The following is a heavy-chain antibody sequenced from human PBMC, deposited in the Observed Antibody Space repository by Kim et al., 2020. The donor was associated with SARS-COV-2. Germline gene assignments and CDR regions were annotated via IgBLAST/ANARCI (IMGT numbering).Heavy chain of an antibody. CDR1: GFNFDDYT. CDR3: AKAPLGHYYAMDV. CDR2: ITWNSDST. D-gene: IGHD1-26*01. Sequence: GGSLRLSCVVSGFNFDDYTMHWVRQAPRKGLEWVAGITWNSDSTGYVDSLKGRFTISRDNAKNSLYLEMDILRGEDTAVYYCAKAPLGHYYAMDVWGQGTTVTVSS. J-gene: IGHJ6*02. V-gene: IGHV3-9*01.